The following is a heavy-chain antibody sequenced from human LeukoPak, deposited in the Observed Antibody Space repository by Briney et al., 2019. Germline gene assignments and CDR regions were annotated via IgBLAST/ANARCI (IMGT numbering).Heavy chain of an antibody. V-gene: IGHV3-21*01. CDR1: GFTFSSYS. J-gene: IGHJ5*02. D-gene: IGHD1-26*01. CDR3: ARDLVGATGRYDP. CDR2: ISSSGSYI. Sequence: PGGPLRLSCAASGFTFSSYSMNWVRQAPGKGLEWVSSISSSGSYIYYADSVKGRFTISRDNAKNSLYLQMNSLRAEDTAVYYCARDLVGATGRYDPWGQGTLVTVSS.